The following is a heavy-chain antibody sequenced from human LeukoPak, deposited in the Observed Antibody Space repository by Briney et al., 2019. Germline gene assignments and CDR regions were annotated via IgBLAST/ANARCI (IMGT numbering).Heavy chain of an antibody. CDR2: ISAYNGNT. CDR3: ARGRTPGAAAGILDY. D-gene: IGHD6-13*01. Sequence: GASVKVSCKASGYTFTSYGISWVRQAPGQGLEWMGWISAYNGNTNYAQKLQGRVTMTTDTSTSTAYMELRSLRSDDTAVYYCARGRTPGAAAGILDYWGQGTLVTVSS. CDR1: GYTFTSYG. J-gene: IGHJ4*02. V-gene: IGHV1-18*01.